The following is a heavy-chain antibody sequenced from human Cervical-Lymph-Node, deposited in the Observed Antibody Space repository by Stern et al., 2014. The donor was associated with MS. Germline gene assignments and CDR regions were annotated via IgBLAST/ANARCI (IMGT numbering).Heavy chain of an antibody. V-gene: IGHV3-30*01. CDR1: GFTFSNYA. CDR2: ISYDGGIE. D-gene: IGHD3-9*01. CDR3: ARVPLDFYDILTGYPDY. Sequence: QMTLEESGGGVVKPGRSLRLSCAASGFTFSNYAMHWVRQAPGKGLEWVAAISYDGGIEYHADSVKGRFTISRDNSKNTLYLQMNSLRAEDTAVFYCARVPLDFYDILTGYPDYWGPGTLVTVSS. J-gene: IGHJ4*02.